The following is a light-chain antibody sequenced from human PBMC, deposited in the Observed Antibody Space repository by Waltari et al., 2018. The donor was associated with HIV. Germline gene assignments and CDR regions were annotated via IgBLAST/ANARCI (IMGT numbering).Light chain of an antibody. V-gene: IGKV4-1*01. CDR2: FAS. CDR1: LSLTYSSDNKNY. J-gene: IGKJ4*01. CDR3: HQYYSVPLA. Sequence: DIVVTQSPDSLPLSLGETAPITSTSSLSLTYSSDNKNYLAWYQQKPGQPPKLLIYFASARASGVPDRFSGSGSETDFTLTISSLQSEDVAVYYCHQYYSVPLAFGGGTKVEIK.